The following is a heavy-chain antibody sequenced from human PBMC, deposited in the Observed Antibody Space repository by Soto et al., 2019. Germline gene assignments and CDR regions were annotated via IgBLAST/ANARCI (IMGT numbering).Heavy chain of an antibody. D-gene: IGHD3-3*01. CDR3: ARESRFLEWLSLNWFDP. V-gene: IGHV3-7*01. J-gene: IGHJ5*02. CDR1: GFTFSSYW. Sequence: LRLSCAASGFTFSSYWMSWVRQAPGKGLEWVANIKHDGSEKYYVDSVKGRFTISRDNAKNSLYLQMNSLRDEDTAVYYCARESRFLEWLSLNWFDPWGQGTLVTVSS. CDR2: IKHDGSEK.